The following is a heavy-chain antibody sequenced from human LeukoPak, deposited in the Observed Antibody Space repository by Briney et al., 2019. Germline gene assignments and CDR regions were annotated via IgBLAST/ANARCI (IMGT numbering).Heavy chain of an antibody. CDR1: EFTFSSYS. Sequence: GGSLRLSCAASEFTFSSYSMNWVRQAPGKGLEWVANIKQDGSKKSYVDSVKGRFTISRDNAKNSLYLQMNSLRAEDTAIYYCTRVGYIDEGIDYWGQGTLVTVSS. J-gene: IGHJ4*02. CDR2: IKQDGSKK. V-gene: IGHV3-7*04. CDR3: TRVGYIDEGIDY. D-gene: IGHD5-24*01.